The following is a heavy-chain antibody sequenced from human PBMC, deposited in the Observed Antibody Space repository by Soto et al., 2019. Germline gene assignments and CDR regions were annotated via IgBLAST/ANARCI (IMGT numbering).Heavy chain of an antibody. D-gene: IGHD2-21*01. Sequence: GSLRLSCAASGFTFSTYWMNWVRQAPGKGLEWLAGIRSDGTITSYADSVKGRFSISRDNARNTLSLQMNSLRAEDTAGYHCARLSGDDCACYYYRMYVCGQGT. V-gene: IGHV3-74*01. CDR2: IRSDGTIT. CDR1: GFTFSTYW. CDR3: ARLSGDDCACYYYRMYV. J-gene: IGHJ6*02.